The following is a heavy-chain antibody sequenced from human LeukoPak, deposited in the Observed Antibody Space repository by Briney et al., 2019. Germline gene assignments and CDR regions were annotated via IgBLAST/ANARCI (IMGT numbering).Heavy chain of an antibody. V-gene: IGHV3-48*03. CDR1: GFTLSSYE. CDR2: ISSDNTI. J-gene: IGHJ4*02. CDR3: ARALEFDY. Sequence: GGSLRLSCAASGFTLSSYEMNWVRQAAGKGLEWVSYISSDNTIYYADSVKGRFTISRDNAKNSLYLQMNSLRAEDTAVYYCARALEFDYWGQGTLVTVSS.